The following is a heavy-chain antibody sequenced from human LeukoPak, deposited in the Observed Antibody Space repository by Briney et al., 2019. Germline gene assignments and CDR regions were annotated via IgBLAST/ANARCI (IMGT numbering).Heavy chain of an antibody. CDR2: ISSSGSTI. CDR3: ARVGASAYDAFDI. Sequence: PGGSLRLSCAASGFTLSDYYMSWIRQAQGKGLEGVSYISSSGSTIYYADSVKGRFTISRDNAKNSLYLQMNSLRAEDTAVYYCARVGASAYDAFDIWGQGTMVTVSS. CDR1: GFTLSDYY. J-gene: IGHJ3*02. V-gene: IGHV3-11*01. D-gene: IGHD3-16*01.